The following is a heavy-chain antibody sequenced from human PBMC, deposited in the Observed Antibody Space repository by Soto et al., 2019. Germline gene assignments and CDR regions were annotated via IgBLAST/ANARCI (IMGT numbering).Heavy chain of an antibody. CDR2: ISPYTGNT. CDR1: GYIFVNYG. V-gene: IGHV1-18*01. J-gene: IGHJ6*02. D-gene: IGHD3-16*01. CDR3: VMEDNYVTPTPQDV. Sequence: QVQLVQSGDEVKKPGASVKVSCKASGYIFVNYGIAWVRQAPGQGLEWMGWISPYTGNTHTASKVQGRLTITTATSASTAYMDLWSLTSDDTAVYYCVMEDNYVTPTPQDVWGHGTTITVSS.